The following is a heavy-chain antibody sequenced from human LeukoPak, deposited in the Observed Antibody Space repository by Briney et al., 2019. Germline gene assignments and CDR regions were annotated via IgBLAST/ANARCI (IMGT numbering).Heavy chain of an antibody. J-gene: IGHJ4*02. D-gene: IGHD2-15*01. V-gene: IGHV1-46*01. CDR1: GYTFIHYY. CDR3: ARVGSSCSGGSCYSPLDY. Sequence: ASVKVSCKASGYTFIHYYMHWVRQAPGQGLELMGIIDPSGSGTTYAQKFQGRVTMTRDMSTSTVYMELSSLRSDDTAVYYCARVGSSCSGGSCYSPLDYWGQGTLVTVSS. CDR2: IDPSGSGT.